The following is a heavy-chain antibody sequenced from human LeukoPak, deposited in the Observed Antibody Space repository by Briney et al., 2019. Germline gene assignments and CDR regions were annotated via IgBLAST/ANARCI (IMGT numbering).Heavy chain of an antibody. CDR2: ISYSGST. CDR3: ARRSRGTTARLFDY. Sequence: SETLSLTCTVSGDSISSYYWSWIRQPPGKGLDWIGYISYSGSTNYNPSLESRVTISGDTSKNQFSLKLSSVTAADTAFYYCARRSRGTTARLFDYWGQGTLVTVSS. D-gene: IGHD1-1*01. CDR1: GDSISSYY. V-gene: IGHV4-59*08. J-gene: IGHJ4*02.